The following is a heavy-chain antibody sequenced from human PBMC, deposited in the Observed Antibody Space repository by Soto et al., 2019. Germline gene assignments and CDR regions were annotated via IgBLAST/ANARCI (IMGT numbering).Heavy chain of an antibody. CDR1: QFTFGGLG. D-gene: IGHD2-2*03. J-gene: IGHJ4*02. CDR2: ISRDEDNT. Sequence: VLLLESGGGFVQPGGSVRLSCAAPQFTFGGLGLSWVRQSPGRGLVWVATISRDEDNTHYADSVNGRFTISKDRSTNTLHLHMASLRAEDTAMYYCVSWMSAHFDYWGRGTLVTVSS. V-gene: IGHV3-23*01. CDR3: VSWMSAHFDY.